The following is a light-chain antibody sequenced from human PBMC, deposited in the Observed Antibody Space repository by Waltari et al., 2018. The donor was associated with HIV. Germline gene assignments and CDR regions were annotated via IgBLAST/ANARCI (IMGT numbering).Light chain of an antibody. CDR1: TSNIGQNT. J-gene: IGLJ2*01. V-gene: IGLV1-44*01. CDR2: SNV. CDR3: AAWDDSLNGVV. Sequence: QSVLTQPPSASGTPGQGVTISCSGSTSNIGQNTVNWYQQFPGTAPKLLIYSNVQRPSGVPDRFSGSKSGTSASLAISGLQSEDDTDYYCAAWDDSLNGVVFGGGTTLTVL.